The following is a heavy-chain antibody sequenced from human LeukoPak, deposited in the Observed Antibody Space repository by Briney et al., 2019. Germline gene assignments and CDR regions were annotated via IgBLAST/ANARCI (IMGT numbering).Heavy chain of an antibody. D-gene: IGHD6-19*01. CDR2: ITSSGSTI. J-gene: IGHJ4*02. CDR3: ARSGSFSGWYGVSFDY. CDR1: GFTFSSYE. V-gene: IGHV3-48*03. Sequence: PGGSLRLSCAASGFTFSSYEMNWVRQAPGKGLEWVSYITSSGSTIYYADSVKGQFTISRDNAKNSLYLQLISLRAEDTAVYYCARSGSFSGWYGVSFDYWGQGTLVTVSS.